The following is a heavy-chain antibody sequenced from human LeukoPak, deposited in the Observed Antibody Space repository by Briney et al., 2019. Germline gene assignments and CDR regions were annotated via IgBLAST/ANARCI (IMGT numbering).Heavy chain of an antibody. CDR3: AKESLTGPLFDY. D-gene: IGHD3-9*01. V-gene: IGHV1-69*01. Sequence: SVKVSCKASGGTFSSYAISWVRQAPGQGLEWMGGIIPIFGTANYAQKFQGRVTITADESTSTAYMELSSLRSEDTAVYYCAKESLTGPLFDYWGQGTLVAVSS. CDR1: GGTFSSYA. J-gene: IGHJ4*02. CDR2: IIPIFGTA.